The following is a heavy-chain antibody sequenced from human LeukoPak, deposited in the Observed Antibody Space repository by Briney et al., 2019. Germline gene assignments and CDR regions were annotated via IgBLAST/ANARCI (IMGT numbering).Heavy chain of an antibody. D-gene: IGHD5-18*01. CDR1: GFTFRSYA. Sequence: GGALRLSCADSGFTFRSYALGWVRQAPGRGVQGVSAISGSGGSTYYADSVKGRFTISRDNSKNTLYLQMNSLRAEDTAVYYCAKDLYSYGLGYAFDIWGQGTMVTVSS. CDR2: ISGSGGST. J-gene: IGHJ3*02. V-gene: IGHV3-23*01. CDR3: AKDLYSYGLGYAFDI.